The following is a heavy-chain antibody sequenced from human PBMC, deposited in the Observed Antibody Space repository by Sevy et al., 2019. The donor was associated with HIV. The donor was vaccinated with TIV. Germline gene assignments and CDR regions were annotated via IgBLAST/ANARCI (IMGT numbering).Heavy chain of an antibody. Sequence: GGSLRLSCAASGFTFSNFAMHWVRQAPGKGLEWVAITSYDGSNNYYADSVKGRFTISRDNSKHTLYLQMNSLTVEDTAVYSCATDDRDNSGYHFTYWGQGTLVTVSS. D-gene: IGHD3-22*01. CDR3: ATDDRDNSGYHFTY. CDR1: GFTFSNFA. CDR2: TSYDGSNN. V-gene: IGHV3-30-3*01. J-gene: IGHJ4*02.